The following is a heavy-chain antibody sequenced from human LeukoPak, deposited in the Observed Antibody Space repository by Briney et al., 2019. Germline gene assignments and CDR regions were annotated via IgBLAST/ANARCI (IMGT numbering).Heavy chain of an antibody. Sequence: TSETLSLTCTVSGGSISSYYWSRIRQPPGKGLEWIGYIYYSGSTNYNPSLKSRVTISVGTSKTQFSLKLSSVTAADTAVYYCARLGSARWFDYWGQGTLVTVSS. CDR3: ARLGSARWFDY. CDR2: IYYSGST. CDR1: GGSISSYY. V-gene: IGHV4-59*08. D-gene: IGHD6-6*01. J-gene: IGHJ4*02.